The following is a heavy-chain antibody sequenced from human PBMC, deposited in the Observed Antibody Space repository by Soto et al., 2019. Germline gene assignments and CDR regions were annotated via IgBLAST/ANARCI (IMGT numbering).Heavy chain of an antibody. CDR1: GVTVSSNY. V-gene: IGHV3-53*01. CDR2: IYSGGST. CDR3: ATWSESYRSAFDI. Sequence: GGSLRLSCAASGVTVSSNYMSWVRQAPGKGLEWVSVIYSGGSTYYADSVKGRFTISRDNSKNTLYLQMNSLRAEDTAVYYCATWSESYRSAFDIWGPGTMVTVS. J-gene: IGHJ3*02. D-gene: IGHD3-16*02.